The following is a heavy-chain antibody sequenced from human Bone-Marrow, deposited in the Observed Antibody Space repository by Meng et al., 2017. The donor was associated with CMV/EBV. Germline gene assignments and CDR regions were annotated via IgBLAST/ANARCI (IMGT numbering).Heavy chain of an antibody. CDR2: ISAYNGNT. CDR1: GYTFTSYG. Sequence: ASVKVSCKASGYTFTSYGISWVRQAPGQGLEWMRWISAYNGNTNYAQKLQGRVTMTTDTSTSTAYMELRSLRSDDTAVYYCTKDGGYSRSNNWYAAFDIWGQGTMVTVPS. V-gene: IGHV1-18*01. D-gene: IGHD2-2*01. CDR3: TKDGGYSRSNNWYAAFDI. J-gene: IGHJ3*02.